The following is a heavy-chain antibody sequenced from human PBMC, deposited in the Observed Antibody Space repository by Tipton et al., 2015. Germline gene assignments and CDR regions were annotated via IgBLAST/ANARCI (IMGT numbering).Heavy chain of an antibody. J-gene: IGHJ5*01. V-gene: IGHV3-11*06. CDR3: ARRKEKTSFYHDS. CDR1: GFSFSDYY. D-gene: IGHD1-14*01. Sequence: SLRLSCSASGFSFSDYYMAWIRQAPGGGLEWVAYIGTSETVTNYGDSVKGRFTISRDNTKNSLFLQMNGLIAEDTAVYYCARRKEKTSFYHDSWGQGTLVTVSS. CDR2: IGTSETVT.